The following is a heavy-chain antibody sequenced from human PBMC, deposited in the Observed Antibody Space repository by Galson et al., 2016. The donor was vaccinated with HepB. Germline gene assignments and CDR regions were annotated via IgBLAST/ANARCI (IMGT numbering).Heavy chain of an antibody. CDR3: AQSGALFHAMDG. Sequence: SVKVSCKASASPFTNYGVSWVRQAPGQGLEWMGWISARKESANYAEKFQDRVNMTRDTATRTAYMELRSLRPDDTAVYYCAQSGALFHAMDGWGQGTTVTVSS. V-gene: IGHV1-18*01. CDR1: ASPFTNYG. CDR2: ISARKESA. D-gene: IGHD1-26*01. J-gene: IGHJ6*01.